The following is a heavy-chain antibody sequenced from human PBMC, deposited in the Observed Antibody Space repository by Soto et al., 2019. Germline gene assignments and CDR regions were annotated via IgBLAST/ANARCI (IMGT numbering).Heavy chain of an antibody. V-gene: IGHV4-30-2*01. Sequence: SETLSLTCAVSGGSISSGGYSWSWIRQPPGKGLEWIGYIYHSGSTYYNPSLKSRVTISVDRSKNQFSLKLSSVTAADTAVYYCARASLQLNFDYWGQGTLVTVSS. CDR1: GGSISSGGYS. CDR3: ARASLQLNFDY. J-gene: IGHJ4*02. D-gene: IGHD5-18*01. CDR2: IYHSGST.